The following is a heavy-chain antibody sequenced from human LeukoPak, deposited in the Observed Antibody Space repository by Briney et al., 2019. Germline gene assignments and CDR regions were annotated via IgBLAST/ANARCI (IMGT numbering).Heavy chain of an antibody. CDR2: IYHSGST. D-gene: IGHD3-22*01. V-gene: IGHV4-4*02. CDR3: ASGYFDSGGPPRYFDY. CDR1: GGSISSSNW. Sequence: SETLSLTCAVSGGSISSSNWWSWVRQPPGKGLEWIGEIYHSGSTNYNLSLKSRVTISVDKSKNQFSLKLSSVTAADTAVYYCASGYFDSGGPPRYFDYWGRGTLVTASS. J-gene: IGHJ4*02.